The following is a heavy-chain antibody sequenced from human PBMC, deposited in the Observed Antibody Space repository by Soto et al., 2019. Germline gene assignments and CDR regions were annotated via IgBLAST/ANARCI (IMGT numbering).Heavy chain of an antibody. V-gene: IGHV3-7*01. CDR3: ARVPYDFWSGYIPQFDY. J-gene: IGHJ4*02. CDR1: GFTFSSYW. D-gene: IGHD3-3*01. Sequence: GGSLRLSCAASGFTFSSYWMSWVRQAPGKGLEWVANIKQDGSEKYYVDSVKGRFTISRDNAKNSLYLQMNSLRAEDTAVYYCARVPYDFWSGYIPQFDYWGQGTLVTVSS. CDR2: IKQDGSEK.